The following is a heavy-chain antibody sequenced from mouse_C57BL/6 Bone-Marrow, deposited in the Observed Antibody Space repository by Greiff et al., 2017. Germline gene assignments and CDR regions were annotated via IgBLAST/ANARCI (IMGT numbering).Heavy chain of an antibody. Sequence: VKLMESGPGLVKPSQSLFLTCSITGFPITSGYYWIWIRQSPGKPLEWMGYITHSGETFYNPSLQSPISITRETSKNQFFLQLNSVTTEDTAMYYCAGGYYYYAMDYWGQGTSVTVSS. J-gene: IGHJ4*01. CDR1: GFPITSGYY. CDR3: AGGYYYYAMDY. V-gene: IGHV12-3*01. CDR2: ITHSGET.